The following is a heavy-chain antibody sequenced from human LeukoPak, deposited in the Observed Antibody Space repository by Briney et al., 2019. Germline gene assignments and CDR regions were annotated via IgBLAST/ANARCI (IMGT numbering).Heavy chain of an antibody. CDR3: ARDHYDSSGYYYEGDAFDI. J-gene: IGHJ3*02. Sequence: GGSLRLSCAASGFTFSSYWMHWVRQAPGKGLVWVSRINSDGSSTRYADSVKGRFIISRDNVKNTLYLQMNSLRAEDTAVYYCARDHYDSSGYYYEGDAFDIWGQGTMVTVSS. CDR2: INSDGSST. CDR1: GFTFSSYW. V-gene: IGHV3-74*01. D-gene: IGHD3-22*01.